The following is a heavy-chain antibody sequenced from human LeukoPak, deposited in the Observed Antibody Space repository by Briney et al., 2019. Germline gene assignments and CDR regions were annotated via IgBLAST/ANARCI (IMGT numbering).Heavy chain of an antibody. CDR2: ISGSGGST. J-gene: IGHJ4*02. D-gene: IGHD3-22*01. Sequence: GGSLRLSCAASGFTFSSYAMSWVRQAPGKGLEWVSAISGSGGSTYYADSVKGWFTISRDNSKNTLYLQMNSLRAEDTAVYYCANYPGMIVVRADYWGQGTLVTVSS. CDR1: GFTFSSYA. V-gene: IGHV3-23*01. CDR3: ANYPGMIVVRADY.